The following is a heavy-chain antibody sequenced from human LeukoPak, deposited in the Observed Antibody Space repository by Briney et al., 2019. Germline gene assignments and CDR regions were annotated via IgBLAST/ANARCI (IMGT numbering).Heavy chain of an antibody. V-gene: IGHV3-43D*03. J-gene: IGHJ4*02. CDR1: GFTFDDYA. D-gene: IGHD1-1*01. CDR3: AKKANGLYFDF. CDR2: ISWDGSTT. Sequence: GGSLRLSCAASGFTFDDYAMHWVRQAPGKGLEWVSLISWDGSTTSYADSVKGRFTISRDNSKDSLYLQMSSLRAEETAWYYCAKKANGLYFDFWGQGTLVTVSS.